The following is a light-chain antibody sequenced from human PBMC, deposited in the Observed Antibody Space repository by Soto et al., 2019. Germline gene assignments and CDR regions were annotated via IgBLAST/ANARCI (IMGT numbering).Light chain of an antibody. CDR3: ASYAGGNQV. V-gene: IGLV2-8*01. J-gene: IGLJ1*01. CDR1: SXDVGGYDF. CDR2: EVA. Sequence: QSVLTQPPSASGSPGQSVTISCTGTSXDVGGYDFVSWYQLHPGKAPKLIIFEVAKRPSGVPDRFSGSKSGNTASLTVSGLLSEDEADYYCASYAGGNQVFGTGTKFTVL.